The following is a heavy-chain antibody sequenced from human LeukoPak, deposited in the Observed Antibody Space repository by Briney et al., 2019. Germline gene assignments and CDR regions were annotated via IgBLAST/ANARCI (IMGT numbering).Heavy chain of an antibody. J-gene: IGHJ4*02. CDR1: GGTFSSYA. Sequence: GASVKVSCKASGGTFSSYAISWVRQAPGQGLEWMGWSSAYAQKLQGRVTMTTDTSTSTAYMELRSLRSDDTAVYYCARGSYFDYWGQGTLVTVSS. V-gene: IGHV1-18*01. CDR3: ARGSYFDY. CDR2: SSAY.